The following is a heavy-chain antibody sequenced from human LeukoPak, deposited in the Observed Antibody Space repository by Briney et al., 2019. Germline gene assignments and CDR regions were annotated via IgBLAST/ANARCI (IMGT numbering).Heavy chain of an antibody. CDR1: GYTFTGYY. Sequence: GASVKVSCKASGYTFTGYYMHWVRQAPGQGLEWMGWINPNRGGTNYAQKFQGRVTMTRDTSISTAYMELSRLRSDDTAVYYCARATTYYDFWSGYNWFDPWGQGTLVTVSS. CDR2: INPNRGGT. J-gene: IGHJ5*02. V-gene: IGHV1-2*02. CDR3: ARATTYYDFWSGYNWFDP. D-gene: IGHD3-3*01.